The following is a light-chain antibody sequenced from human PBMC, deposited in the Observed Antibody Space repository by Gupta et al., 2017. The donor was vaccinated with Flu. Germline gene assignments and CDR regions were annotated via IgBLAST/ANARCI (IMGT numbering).Light chain of an antibody. J-gene: IGLJ2*01. V-gene: IGLV3-1*01. CDR3: QAWDSSTVV. Sequence: SYELTQPPSVSVSPGQTASITCSGDKLGDKYACWYQQKPGQSPVLVIYQDSKRPSGIPDRFSGSNSGNTATLTISGTQAMDEAYYYCQAWDSSTVVFGGGTKLTVL. CDR2: QDS. CDR1: KLGDKY.